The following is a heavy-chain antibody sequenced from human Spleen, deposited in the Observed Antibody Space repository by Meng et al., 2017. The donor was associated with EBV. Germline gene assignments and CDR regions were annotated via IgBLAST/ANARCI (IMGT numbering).Heavy chain of an antibody. CDR3: ARPFPSWQSPRLDPFGA. CDR2: VHYTGST. CDR1: GGSFSGYY. Sequence: VRVQQWGAGLLKPSETLSLTCAVYGGSFSGYYWTWIRQPPGKGLEWIGSVHYTGSTYYSPSLKSRVTVSVDTSKNQFSLRLTSVTAADTAVYYCARPFPSWQSPRLDPFGAWGQGTLVTVSS. V-gene: IGHV4-34*01. J-gene: IGHJ5*02. D-gene: IGHD6-19*01.